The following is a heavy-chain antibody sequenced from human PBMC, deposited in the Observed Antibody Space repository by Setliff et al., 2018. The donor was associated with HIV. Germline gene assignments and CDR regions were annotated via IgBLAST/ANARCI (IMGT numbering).Heavy chain of an antibody. Sequence: SETLSLTCTVSGGSFTSRSYYWGWIRQPPGKGLEWIGSIFYSGITYYNPSLMSRVTISVDTSKNQFSLNLTSVTAADTAVYYCARSKTFYDFWGGYYTHGAFKIWGLGTMVTVSS. V-gene: IGHV4-39*01. CDR2: IFYSGIT. D-gene: IGHD3-3*01. CDR3: ARSKTFYDFWGGYYTHGAFKI. J-gene: IGHJ3*02. CDR1: GGSFTSRSYY.